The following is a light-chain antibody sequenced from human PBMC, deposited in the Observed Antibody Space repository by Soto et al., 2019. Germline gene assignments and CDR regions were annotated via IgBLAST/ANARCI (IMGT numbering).Light chain of an antibody. Sequence: QSALTQPASVSGSPGQSITISCTGTSSDVGSYNLVSWYQQHPGKAPKPMIYEVSKRPSGVSNRFSGSKSGNTASLTISGLQAEDEADYYCCSYAGSPLYVFGTGTKLTVL. V-gene: IGLV2-23*02. CDR1: SSDVGSYNL. CDR3: CSYAGSPLYV. CDR2: EVS. J-gene: IGLJ1*01.